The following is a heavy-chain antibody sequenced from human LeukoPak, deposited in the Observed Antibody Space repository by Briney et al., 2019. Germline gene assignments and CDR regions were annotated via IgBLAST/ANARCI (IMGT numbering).Heavy chain of an antibody. CDR3: AKDPNYYGSVSLLRRPGYYYYRDV. J-gene: IGHJ6*03. CDR1: CFISSSVA. V-gene: IGHV3-23*01. D-gene: IGHD3-10*01. CDR2: ISGSGSST. Sequence: GNPSLYCAASCFISSSVAMSWVREAPGKGLEWVSAISGSGSSTYYADSVKGRFTISRNNSKKTLYVQMNSLRAEDTAVYYWAKDPNYYGSVSLLRRPGYYYYRDVRGKGTTVT.